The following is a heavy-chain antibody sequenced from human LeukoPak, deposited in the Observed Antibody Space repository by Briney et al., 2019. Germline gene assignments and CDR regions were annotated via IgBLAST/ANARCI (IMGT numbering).Heavy chain of an antibody. CDR1: GGSISDNY. J-gene: IGHJ4*02. CDR3: ARRGSGYYYGYYFDY. D-gene: IGHD3-22*01. Sequence: SETLSLTCTVSGGSISDNYWSWIRQPPGKGLEWIGEINHSGSTNYNPSLKSRVTISVDTSKNQFSLKLSSVTAADTAVYYCARRGSGYYYGYYFDYWGQGTLVTVSS. CDR2: INHSGST. V-gene: IGHV4-34*01.